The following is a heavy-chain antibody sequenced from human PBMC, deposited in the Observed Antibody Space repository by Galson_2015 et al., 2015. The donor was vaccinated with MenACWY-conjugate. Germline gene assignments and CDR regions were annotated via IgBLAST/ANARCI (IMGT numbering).Heavy chain of an antibody. D-gene: IGHD2-15*01. Sequence: SLRLSCAASGFTFSSYNMNWVRQAPGKGLEWLSYISDSGHTIYYADSVKGRFTISRDNAKNSLYLQLNSLRVEDTAVYYCMRDHCSITDCSNWFGPWGQGTLVTVSS. CDR2: ISDSGHTI. CDR1: GFTFSSYN. CDR3: MRDHCSITDCSNWFGP. J-gene: IGHJ5*02. V-gene: IGHV3-48*03.